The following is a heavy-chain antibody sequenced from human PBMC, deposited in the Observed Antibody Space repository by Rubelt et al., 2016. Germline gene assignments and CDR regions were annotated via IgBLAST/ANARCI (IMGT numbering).Heavy chain of an antibody. V-gene: IGHV4-34*01. J-gene: IGHJ4*02. CDR2: INHSGST. Sequence: QVQLQQWGAGLLKPSETLSLTCAVYGGSFSGYYWSWIRQPPGKGLEWIGEINHSGSTNYNPSLKSRVTISVDTSKTQFCLKLSSVTAADTAVYYCARRCDYFDYWGQGTLVPVSS. CDR3: ARRCDYFDY. CDR1: GGSFSGYY.